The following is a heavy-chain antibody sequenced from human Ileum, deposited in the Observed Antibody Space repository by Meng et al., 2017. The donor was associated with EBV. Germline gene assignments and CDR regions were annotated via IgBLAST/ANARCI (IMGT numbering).Heavy chain of an antibody. J-gene: IGHJ4*02. CDR2: VVYSGTT. V-gene: IGHV4-39*01. CDR1: GGSISSSSYY. Sequence: QLQLQEWGPGLVTPSEPLSLACTVSGGSISSSSYYWAWIRQPPGEGLEWIGSVVYSGTTYYTSSLKSRVSISVDTSKNQFSLKLSSVTAADTAVYYCARHHHSPTFDYWGQGTLVTVSS. CDR3: ARHHHSPTFDY. D-gene: IGHD1-14*01.